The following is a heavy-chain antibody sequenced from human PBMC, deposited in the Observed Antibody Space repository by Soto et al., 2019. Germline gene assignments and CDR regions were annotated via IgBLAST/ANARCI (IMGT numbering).Heavy chain of an antibody. D-gene: IGHD3-10*01. J-gene: IGHJ5*02. Sequence: DTLSLTCTVSGGSISSYYWSWIRQPPGKGLEWIGYIYYSGSTNYNPSLKSRVTISVDTSKNQFSLKLSSVTAADTAVYYCARDPYYYGSGSYGFDPWGQGTLVTVSS. CDR3: ARDPYYYGSGSYGFDP. V-gene: IGHV4-59*01. CDR1: GGSISSYY. CDR2: IYYSGST.